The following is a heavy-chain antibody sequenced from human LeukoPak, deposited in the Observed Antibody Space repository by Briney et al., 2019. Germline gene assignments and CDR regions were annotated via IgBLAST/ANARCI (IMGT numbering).Heavy chain of an antibody. CDR3: ARDGLLYCSGGSCYSGDDAFDI. J-gene: IGHJ3*02. Sequence: GGSLRLSCAASGFTFSSYGMHWVRQAPGKGLEWVAVIWYDGSNKYYADSVKGRFTISRDNSKNTLYLQMNSLRAEDTAMYYCARDGLLYCSGGSCYSGDDAFDIWGQGTMVTVSS. V-gene: IGHV3-33*01. D-gene: IGHD2-15*01. CDR1: GFTFSSYG. CDR2: IWYDGSNK.